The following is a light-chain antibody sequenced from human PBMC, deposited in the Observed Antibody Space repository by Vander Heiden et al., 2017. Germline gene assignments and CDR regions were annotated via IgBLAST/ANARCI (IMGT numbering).Light chain of an antibody. CDR2: NTD. CDR1: SGSVSTSSY. Sequence: QTVVTQEPSFSVSPGGTVTLTCGLSSGSVSTSSYPSWYQQTPGQAPRTLIYNTDTRSSGVPDRFSGSILGNKAALTITGAQADDESDYYCVLYITTGLYVFGTGTKVTVL. CDR3: VLYITTGLYV. V-gene: IGLV8-61*01. J-gene: IGLJ1*01.